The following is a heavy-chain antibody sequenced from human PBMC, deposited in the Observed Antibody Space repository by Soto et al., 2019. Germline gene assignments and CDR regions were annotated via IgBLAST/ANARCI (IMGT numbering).Heavy chain of an antibody. CDR3: VRDGPHITIYGYGDY. CDR2: IYYSGT. J-gene: IGHJ4*02. CDR1: GGSISSNTHY. V-gene: IGHV4-39*02. Sequence: PSETLSLTCTVSGGSISSNTHYWGWIRQPPGKGLEWIGSIYYSGTYYNPSLKSRVTISVDTSKNQLSLKLSSVTAADTAVYYCVRDGPHITIYGYGDYWGQGTLVTVSS. D-gene: IGHD3-3*01.